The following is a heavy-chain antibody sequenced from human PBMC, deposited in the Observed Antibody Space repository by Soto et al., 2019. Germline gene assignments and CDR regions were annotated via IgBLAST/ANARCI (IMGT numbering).Heavy chain of an antibody. J-gene: IGHJ4*02. Sequence: EVHLVESGGGLVQTGGSLRLSCAIFESTVSRDWMNWVRQAPGKGLEWVAHRNQDGSEKYYVDSVKGRFTISRDNAKKSLYLQMNRLRPADTAMYYCSGGVGEAFWGQGTLVTVSS. D-gene: IGHD1-26*01. V-gene: IGHV3-7*04. CDR3: SGGVGEAF. CDR1: ESTVSRDW. CDR2: RNQDGSEK.